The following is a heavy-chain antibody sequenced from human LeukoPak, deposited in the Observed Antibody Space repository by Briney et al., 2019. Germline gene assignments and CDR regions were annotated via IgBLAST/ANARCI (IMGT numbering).Heavy chain of an antibody. CDR2: ISYDGSNT. V-gene: IGHV3-30-3*01. Sequence: PGRSLRLSCAASGFTFSSYAMHWVRQAPDKGLEGVAVISYDGSNTYYADSVKGRLTISRHNSKNTLYLQMNSLRAEDTAVYYCAKALGDDYYYYGMDVWGQGTTITVSS. CDR1: GFTFSSYA. CDR3: AKALGDDYYYYGMDV. J-gene: IGHJ6*02.